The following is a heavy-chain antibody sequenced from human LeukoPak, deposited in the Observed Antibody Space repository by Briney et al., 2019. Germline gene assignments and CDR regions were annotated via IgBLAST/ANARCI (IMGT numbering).Heavy chain of an antibody. Sequence: SETLSLTCTVSGGSISSSTYYWGWIRQPPGKGLEWIGSVYYRGNTYYNPSLKSRVTISVDTSKNQFSLKLRSVTAADTAVYYCATNYYDSSGYYLGEYFHHWGQGTLVTVSS. CDR2: VYYRGNT. V-gene: IGHV4-39*01. J-gene: IGHJ1*01. CDR3: ATNYYDSSGYYLGEYFHH. D-gene: IGHD3-22*01. CDR1: GGSISSSTYY.